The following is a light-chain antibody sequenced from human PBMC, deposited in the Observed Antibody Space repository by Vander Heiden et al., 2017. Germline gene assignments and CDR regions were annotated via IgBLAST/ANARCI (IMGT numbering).Light chain of an antibody. V-gene: IGKV3-15*01. CDR2: GAS. J-gene: IGKJ5*01. CDR1: QGISTK. Sequence: EIVMTQSPATLSVCPGERVTLSCRASQGISTKLAWYQQRPGQAPRVLIHGASTRATGIPARFSGSGSGTDFTLTISSLQSEDFAVYYCQQYYDWPPRITFGQGTRLDIK. CDR3: QQYYDWPPRIT.